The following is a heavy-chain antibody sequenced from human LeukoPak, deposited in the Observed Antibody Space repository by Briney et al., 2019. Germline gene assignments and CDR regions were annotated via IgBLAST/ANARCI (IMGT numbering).Heavy chain of an antibody. V-gene: IGHV3-11*04. J-gene: IGHJ3*02. CDR2: ISSSGSTI. CDR1: GFTFSDYY. CDR3: ATQPPWTDAFDI. D-gene: IGHD3/OR15-3a*01. Sequence: PGGSLRLSCAASGFTFSDYYMSWIRQAPGKGLEWVSYISSSGSTIYYADSVKGRFTISRDNAKNSLYLQMNSLRAEDTAVYHCATQPPWTDAFDIWGQGTMVTVSS.